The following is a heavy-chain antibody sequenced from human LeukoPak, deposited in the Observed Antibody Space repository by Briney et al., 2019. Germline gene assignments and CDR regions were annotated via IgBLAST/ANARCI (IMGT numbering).Heavy chain of an antibody. CDR1: GYTFTSYD. Sequence: ATVKVSCKASGYTFTSYDINWVRQATGQGLEWMGWMNPNSGNTGYAQKFQGRVTMTRNTSISTAYMELSSLRSEDTAVYYCAGGLRRILTGYRFWGQGTLVTVSS. V-gene: IGHV1-8*01. J-gene: IGHJ4*02. CDR3: AGGLRRILTGYRF. D-gene: IGHD3-9*01. CDR2: MNPNSGNT.